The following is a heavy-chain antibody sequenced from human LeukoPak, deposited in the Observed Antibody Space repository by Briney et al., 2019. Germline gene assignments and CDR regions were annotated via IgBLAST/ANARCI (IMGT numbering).Heavy chain of an antibody. CDR3: ARDFIATGYYYYYYMDV. Sequence: PSETLSLTCTVSGGSISSYYWSWIRQPAGKGLEWIGRIYTSGSTNYNPSLKSRVTMSVDTSKNQFSLKLSSVTAADTAVYYCARDFIATGYYYYYYMDVWGKGTTVTISS. D-gene: IGHD6-13*01. J-gene: IGHJ6*03. CDR2: IYTSGST. CDR1: GGSISSYY. V-gene: IGHV4-4*07.